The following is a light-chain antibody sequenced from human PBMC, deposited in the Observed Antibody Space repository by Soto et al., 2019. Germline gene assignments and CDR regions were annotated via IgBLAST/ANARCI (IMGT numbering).Light chain of an antibody. CDR1: SSDVGGYNY. CDR2: EVS. CDR3: QSYDSSLIGLI. Sequence: QSVLTQPPSASGSPGQSVTISCTGTSSDVGGYNYVSWYQQHPGKAPKLMIYEVSKRPSGVPDRFSGSKSGNTASLTVSGLQAEDEADYYCQSYDSSLIGLIFGLGTKLTVL. J-gene: IGLJ2*01. V-gene: IGLV2-8*01.